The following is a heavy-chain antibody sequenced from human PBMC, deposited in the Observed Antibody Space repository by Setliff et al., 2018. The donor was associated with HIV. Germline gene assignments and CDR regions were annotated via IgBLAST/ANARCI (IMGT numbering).Heavy chain of an antibody. Sequence: GGSLRLSCAASGFTFTFSTYTMNWVRQAPGKGLEWVSSINGDSTFIYYAYSVKGRFTISRDNAKNSLYLQMNSLRAEDTAVYYCARGVATNLDPWGQGSLVTVSS. V-gene: IGHV3-21*01. CDR1: GFTFTFSTYT. CDR3: ARGVATNLDP. CDR2: INGDSTFI. D-gene: IGHD5-12*01. J-gene: IGHJ5*02.